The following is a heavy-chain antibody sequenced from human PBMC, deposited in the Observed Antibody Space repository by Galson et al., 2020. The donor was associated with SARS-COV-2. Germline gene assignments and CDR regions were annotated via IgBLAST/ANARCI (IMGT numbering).Heavy chain of an antibody. CDR3: ARGTYYYDY. V-gene: IGHV3-74*01. CDR1: GLTFSNYY. Sequence: GESLKISCAGSGLTFSNYYMHWVRQTPGKGPMWLSRITGDGRSTTYADSVKGRFTISRDNAKNTLFLQMSSLRADDTAVYYCARGTYYYDYWGQGTQVTVSS. J-gene: IGHJ4*02. CDR2: ITGDGRST.